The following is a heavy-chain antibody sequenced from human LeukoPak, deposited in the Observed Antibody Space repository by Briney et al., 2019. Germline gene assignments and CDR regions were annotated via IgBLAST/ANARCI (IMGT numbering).Heavy chain of an antibody. J-gene: IGHJ5*02. CDR1: GGSISSSGYY. CDR2: IYHSGST. CDR3: ARQHGRWFDP. Sequence: SETLSLTCTVSGGSISSSGYYWGWIRQPPGKGLEWIGSIYHSGSTYYNPSLKSRVTISVDTPKNQFSLKLSSVTAADTAVYYCARQHGRWFDPWGQGTLVSVSS. V-gene: IGHV4-39*01.